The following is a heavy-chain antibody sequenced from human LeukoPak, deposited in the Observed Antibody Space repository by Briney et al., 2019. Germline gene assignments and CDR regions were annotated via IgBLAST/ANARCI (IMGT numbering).Heavy chain of an antibody. CDR2: IKSKTDGGTA. CDR1: GLTFKNAW. V-gene: IGHV3-15*01. Sequence: GGSLRLSCAASGLTFKNAWVSWVRQGPGKGLEWVGRIKSKTDGGTADHATPVEGRFTISRDDSKNTLYLQMNSLKTEDTAVYYCTTERGYSGYDNWGQGTLVTVSS. D-gene: IGHD5-12*01. CDR3: TTERGYSGYDN. J-gene: IGHJ4*02.